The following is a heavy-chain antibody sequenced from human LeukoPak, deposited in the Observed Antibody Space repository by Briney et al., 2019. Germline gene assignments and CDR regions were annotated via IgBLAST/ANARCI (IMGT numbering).Heavy chain of an antibody. CDR3: TRNRPETPLMY. J-gene: IGHJ4*02. D-gene: IGHD1-14*01. CDR1: GITVCKNY. Sequence: TGGSLRLSCAASGITVCKNYFSAVRQAPGKGLEWVALIYSGGGTVYADSVKGRFTISRDSSKNTLFLQMNSLKPEDTAMYHCTRNRPETPLMYWGQGTLVTVSS. CDR2: IYSGGGT. V-gene: IGHV3-53*01.